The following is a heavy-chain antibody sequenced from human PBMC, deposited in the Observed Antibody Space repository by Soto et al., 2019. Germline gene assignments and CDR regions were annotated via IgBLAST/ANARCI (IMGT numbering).Heavy chain of an antibody. CDR1: GFTFSSYG. V-gene: IGHV3-30*03. CDR2: ISYDGSNK. D-gene: IGHD6-6*01. CDR3: ARRTSSSSYSGMDV. J-gene: IGHJ6*02. Sequence: PGGSLRLSCAASGFTFSSYGMHWVRQAPGKGLEWVAVISYDGSNKYYADSVKGRFTISRDNSKNTLYLQMNSLRAEDTAVYYCARRTSSSSYSGMDVWGQETTVTVSS.